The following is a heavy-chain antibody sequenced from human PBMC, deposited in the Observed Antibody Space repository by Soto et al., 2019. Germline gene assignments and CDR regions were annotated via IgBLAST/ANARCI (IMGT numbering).Heavy chain of an antibody. D-gene: IGHD2-21*01. CDR3: ASWAGDSK. J-gene: IGHJ4*02. V-gene: IGHV1-8*01. CDR2: VSPNSGNT. Sequence: QVQLVQSGSEVRKPGASVKVSCKASGYTFSTYDINWVRQAPGQGPEWMGRVSPNSGNTGYAQKFQGRLTMTRNTSITTAYMELSSLTSEDTAVYYCASWAGDSKWGQGTLVTVSS. CDR1: GYTFSTYD.